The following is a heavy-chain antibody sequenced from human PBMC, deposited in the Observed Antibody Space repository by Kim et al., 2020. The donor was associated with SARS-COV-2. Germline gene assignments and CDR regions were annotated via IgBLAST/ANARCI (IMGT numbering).Heavy chain of an antibody. CDR1: GGSISSSSYY. D-gene: IGHD2-15*01. CDR2: IYYSGST. CDR3: YLLPTPGDYYYYGMDV. V-gene: IGHV4-39*01. Sequence: SETLSLTCTVSGGSISSSSYYWGWIRQPPGKGLEWIGSIYYSGSTYYNPSLKSRVTISVDTSKNQFSLKLSSVTAADTAVYYCYLLPTPGDYYYYGMDVWGQGTTVTVSS. J-gene: IGHJ6*02.